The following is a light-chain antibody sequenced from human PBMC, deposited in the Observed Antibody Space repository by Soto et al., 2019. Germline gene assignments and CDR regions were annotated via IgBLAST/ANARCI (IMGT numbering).Light chain of an antibody. V-gene: IGKV1-17*01. J-gene: IGKJ1*01. CDR2: DAS. CDR1: QGIRND. Sequence: DIQVTGGPSFLSASVGDRVTITCRASQGIRNDLGWYQQKPGKAPKLLISDASSLETGVPSRFSGSGSGTEFTLTINSLQPDDFATYYCQQYKSYWTFGQGTKVDIK. CDR3: QQYKSYWT.